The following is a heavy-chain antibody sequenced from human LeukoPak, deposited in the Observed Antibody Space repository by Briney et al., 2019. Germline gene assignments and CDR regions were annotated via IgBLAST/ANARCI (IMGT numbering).Heavy chain of an antibody. V-gene: IGHV3-23*01. Sequence: GGSLRLSCAASGFTFSTYGMSWVRQAPGKGLEWVSAISGSGGSTYYADSVKGRFTISRDNSKNTLYLQMNSLRAEDTAVYYCAKDQTLTGYYTSPPDAFDIWGQGTMVTVSS. CDR1: GFTFSTYG. J-gene: IGHJ3*02. D-gene: IGHD3-9*01. CDR2: ISGSGGST. CDR3: AKDQTLTGYYTSPPDAFDI.